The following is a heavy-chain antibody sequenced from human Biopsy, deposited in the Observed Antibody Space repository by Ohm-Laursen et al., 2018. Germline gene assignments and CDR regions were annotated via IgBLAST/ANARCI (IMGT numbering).Heavy chain of an antibody. Sequence: SSVKVSCKVSGDRFSNYPISWVRQAPGQGLEWMGGIIPIFNTPKYAQRFQGRVTITADRSTTTVYMELSSLRSEDTAVYYCARDRIGGRGDPPDHWGQGTLVTVSS. CDR1: GDRFSNYP. D-gene: IGHD3-10*01. CDR3: ARDRIGGRGDPPDH. CDR2: IIPIFNTP. V-gene: IGHV1-69*06. J-gene: IGHJ4*02.